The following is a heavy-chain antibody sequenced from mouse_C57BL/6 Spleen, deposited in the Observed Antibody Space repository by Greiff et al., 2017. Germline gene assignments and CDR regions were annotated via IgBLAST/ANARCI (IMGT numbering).Heavy chain of an antibody. V-gene: IGHV5-4*01. D-gene: IGHD1-1*01. CDR1: GFTFSSYA. CDR3: AREVRRHYYGSFYYFDY. CDR2: ISDGGSYT. Sequence: EVHLVESGGGLVKPGGSLKLSCAASGFTFSSYAMSWVRQTPEKRLEWVATISDGGSYTYYPDNVKGRFTISRDNAKNNLYLQMSHLKSEDTAMYYCAREVRRHYYGSFYYFDYWGQGTTLTVSS. J-gene: IGHJ2*01.